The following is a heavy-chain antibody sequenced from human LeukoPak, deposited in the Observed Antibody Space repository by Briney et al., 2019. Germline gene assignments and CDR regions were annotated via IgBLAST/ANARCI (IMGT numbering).Heavy chain of an antibody. J-gene: IGHJ4*02. Sequence: SETLSLTCTVSGGSISSHYWSWLRQPSGKGLEWIGYIYYSGSTNYNPSLKSRVTISVDTSKNQFSLKLSSVTAADTAVYYCARDDGYNYQFDYWGQGTLVTVSS. CDR1: GGSISSHY. CDR2: IYYSGST. D-gene: IGHD5-24*01. V-gene: IGHV4-59*11. CDR3: ARDDGYNYQFDY.